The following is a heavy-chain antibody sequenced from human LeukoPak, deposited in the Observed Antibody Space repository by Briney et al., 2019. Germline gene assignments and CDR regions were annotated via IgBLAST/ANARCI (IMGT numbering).Heavy chain of an antibody. V-gene: IGHV4-39*07. CDR1: GGSISSSSYY. D-gene: IGHD1-14*01. CDR2: IYYSGST. Sequence: PSETLSLTCTVSGGSISSSSYYWGWIRQPPGKGLEWIGSIYYSGSTYYNPSLKSRVTISVDTSKNQFSLKLSSVTAADTAVYYCARDRRRDHYAFDIWGQGTMVTVSS. J-gene: IGHJ3*02. CDR3: ARDRRRDHYAFDI.